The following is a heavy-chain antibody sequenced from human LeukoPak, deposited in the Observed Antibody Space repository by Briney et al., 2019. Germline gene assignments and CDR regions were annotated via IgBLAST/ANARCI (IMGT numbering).Heavy chain of an antibody. V-gene: IGHV3-23*01. J-gene: IGHJ4*02. CDR2: IVGRGSSA. D-gene: IGHD3-9*01. CDR1: GFIFSNYA. Sequence: PGASLRLSCAASGFIFSNYAMSWVRQAPGKGLEWVSAIVGRGSSAYYADSVKGRFTISRDNSKNTLDLQLNRLRAEDTAVYYCAKWGDYDILTGYYDSDYWGQGTLVTVSS. CDR3: AKWGDYDILTGYYDSDY.